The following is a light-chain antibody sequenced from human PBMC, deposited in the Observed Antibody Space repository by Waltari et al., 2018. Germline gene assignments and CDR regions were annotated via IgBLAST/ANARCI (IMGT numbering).Light chain of an antibody. CDR3: AAWDDSLSGRM. V-gene: IGLV1-44*01. J-gene: IGLJ3*02. Sequence: QSVLTQPPSASGTPGQGVTIPCSGSNSNIARNTVSWYQQFPGTAPQPLIHSDHQRPSGVPDRFSASKSGTSASLAISGLQSEDEAHYFCAAWDDSLSGRMFGGGTKVTVL. CDR1: NSNIARNT. CDR2: SDH.